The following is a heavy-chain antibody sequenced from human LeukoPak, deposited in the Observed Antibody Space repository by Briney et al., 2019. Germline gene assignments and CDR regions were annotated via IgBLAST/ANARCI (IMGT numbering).Heavy chain of an antibody. CDR1: GGSISSDY. Sequence: TSETLSLTCTVSGGSISSDYWSWIRQPPGKCLEWIGEINHGGSTTYNPSLQSRVTMSVDTSTNQNSLKMTSVTAAETVVYCCGGGGWLWLLFGDWGEGTRVTFSS. CDR3: GGGGWLWLLFGD. J-gene: IGHJ4*02. V-gene: IGHV4-34*01. D-gene: IGHD3-16*01. CDR2: INHGGST.